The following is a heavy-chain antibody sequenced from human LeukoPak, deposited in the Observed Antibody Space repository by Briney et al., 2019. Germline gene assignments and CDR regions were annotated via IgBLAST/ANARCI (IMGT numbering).Heavy chain of an antibody. J-gene: IGHJ2*01. CDR3: ARDLDWVFDL. Sequence: GASVKVSCKASGYTFTDYKFSWVRQAPGQGLEWMGWISTYNGNTKYAQNLQGRVTMTTDTSTSTAYMELRSLRSDDTAVYYCARDLDWVFDLWGRGTLVTVPS. CDR2: ISTYNGNT. V-gene: IGHV1-18*01. CDR1: GYTFTDYK. D-gene: IGHD3-9*01.